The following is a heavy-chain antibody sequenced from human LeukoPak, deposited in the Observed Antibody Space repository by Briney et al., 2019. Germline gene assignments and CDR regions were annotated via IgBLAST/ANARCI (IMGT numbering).Heavy chain of an antibody. V-gene: IGHV5-51*01. D-gene: IGHD2-21*01. J-gene: IGHJ4*02. Sequence: GESLKISCKGSGYSFTIYWIGRVRQMPGKGLEWMGIINPGDSDTRYSPSFQGQVTISADKSISTAYLQWSSLKASDTAQYYRGRQGGDALFFDSGGRGTLFTVPS. CDR3: GRQGGDALFFDS. CDR2: INPGDSDT. CDR1: GYSFTIYW.